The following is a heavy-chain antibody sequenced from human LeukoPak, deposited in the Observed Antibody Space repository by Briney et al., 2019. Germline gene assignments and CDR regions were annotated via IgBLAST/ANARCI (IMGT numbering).Heavy chain of an antibody. D-gene: IGHD6-13*01. J-gene: IGHJ3*02. CDR2: ISWNSGSI. Sequence: GGSLRLSCAASGFTFDDYAMHWVRQAPGKGLEWVSGISWNSGSIGYADSVKGRFTISRDNAKNSLYLQMNSLRAEDTAVYYCAKDEYSSSWYTATRSCAFDIWGQGTMVTVSS. CDR3: AKDEYSSSWYTATRSCAFDI. V-gene: IGHV3-9*01. CDR1: GFTFDDYA.